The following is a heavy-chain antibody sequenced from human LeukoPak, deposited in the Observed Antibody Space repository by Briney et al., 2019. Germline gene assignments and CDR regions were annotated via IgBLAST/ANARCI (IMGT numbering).Heavy chain of an antibody. CDR1: GFTFSSYE. CDR3: ARIGVVAYSGSY. D-gene: IGHD1-26*01. CDR2: ISSSGSTI. Sequence: GGSLRLSCAASGFTFSSYEMNWVRQAPGKGLEWVSYISSSGSTIYYADSVKGRFTISRDDAKNSLYLQMNSLRAEDTAVYYCARIGVVAYSGSYWGQGTLVTVS. V-gene: IGHV3-48*03. J-gene: IGHJ4*02.